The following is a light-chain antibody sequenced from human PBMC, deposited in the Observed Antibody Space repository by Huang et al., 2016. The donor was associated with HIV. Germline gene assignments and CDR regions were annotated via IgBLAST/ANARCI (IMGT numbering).Light chain of an antibody. CDR2: GAS. V-gene: IGKV3-15*01. CDR3: QQYNNWPYT. J-gene: IGKJ2*01. Sequence: EIVMTQSPATLSVSPGERATLSCRASQSVSSNLAWYQQKPGQAPRLLIYGASTRATCIPSRFSGSGSWTHSTLTVSSLQSEDFAVYYCQQYNNWPYTFGQGTKLQIK. CDR1: QSVSSN.